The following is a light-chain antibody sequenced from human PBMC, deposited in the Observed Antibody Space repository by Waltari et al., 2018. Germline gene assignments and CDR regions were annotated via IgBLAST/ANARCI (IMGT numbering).Light chain of an antibody. J-gene: IGKJ1*01. CDR2: HAS. CDR3: RHDERLPVP. Sequence: DIELTQSPGTLSLSPGERATLSCRASRSIRKYLAWYQQKPGRAPRLLLYHASSRAAGIPDRWRGSGSGTDFSLSSSRLGAEDFAVDYCRHDERLPVPFGQGSKVE. CDR1: RSIRKY. V-gene: IGKV3-20*01.